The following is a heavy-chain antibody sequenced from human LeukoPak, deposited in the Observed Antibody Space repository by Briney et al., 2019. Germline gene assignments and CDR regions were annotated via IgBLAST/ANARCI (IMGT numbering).Heavy chain of an antibody. J-gene: IGHJ4*02. CDR2: ISSSSSYI. D-gene: IGHD7-27*01. CDR1: GFTFSSYS. V-gene: IGHV3-21*01. CDR3: ARSFNWDLDY. Sequence: PGGSLRLSCAASGFTFSSYSMNWVRQAPGKGLEWVSSISSSSSYIYYADSVKGRFTISRDNAKNSLYLQMNSLRAEDTAVFYCARSFNWDLDYWGQGTLVTVSS.